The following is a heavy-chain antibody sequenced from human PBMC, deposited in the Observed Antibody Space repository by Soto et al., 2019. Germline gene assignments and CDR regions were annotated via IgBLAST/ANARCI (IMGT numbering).Heavy chain of an antibody. J-gene: IGHJ3*02. D-gene: IGHD1-26*01. CDR2: IDPSDSYT. V-gene: IGHV5-10-1*01. CDR3: ARRRYFGAFDI. CDR1: GYSFTSYW. Sequence: GESLKISCKTSGYSFTSYWIHWVRQMPGKDLEWMGRIDPSDSYTKYSPSFQGHVTISADKSISTAYLQWSSLKASDTAMYYCARRRYFGAFDIWGQGTMVTVSS.